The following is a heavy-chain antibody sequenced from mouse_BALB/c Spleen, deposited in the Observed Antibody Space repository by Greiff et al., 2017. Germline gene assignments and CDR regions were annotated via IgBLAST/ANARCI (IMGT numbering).Heavy chain of an antibody. CDR3: ARHEEARFAY. V-gene: IGHV5-6-2*01. CDR2: INSNGGST. CDR1: GFTFSSYY. J-gene: IGHJ3*01. Sequence: EVKVVESGGGLVKLGGSLKLSCAASGFTFSSYYMSWVRQTPEKRLELVAVINSNGGSTYYPDTVTGRFTISSDNAKNNLYLQMSSLKSEDTALYYCARHEEARFAYWGQGTMVTVSA.